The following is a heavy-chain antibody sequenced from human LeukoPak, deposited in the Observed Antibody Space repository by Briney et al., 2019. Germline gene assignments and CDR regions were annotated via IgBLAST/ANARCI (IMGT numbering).Heavy chain of an antibody. D-gene: IGHD3-3*01. V-gene: IGHV4-39*07. CDR1: GGSISSSSYY. Sequence: PSETLSLTCTVSGGSISSSSYYWGWIRQPPGKGLEWIGSIYYSGSTYYNPSLKSRVTISVDTSKNQFSLKLSSVPAAATAVYSCARISNYDFWTYYYYMDVWGQGTTVTVSS. J-gene: IGHJ6*03. CDR2: IYYSGST. CDR3: ARISNYDFWTYYYYMDV.